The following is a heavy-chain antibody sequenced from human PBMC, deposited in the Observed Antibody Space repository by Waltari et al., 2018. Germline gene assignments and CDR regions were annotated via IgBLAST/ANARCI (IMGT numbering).Heavy chain of an antibody. CDR1: GDTFTDNY. D-gene: IGHD3-10*01. CDR3: AAALGGGISASRPFHF. CDR2: LDPEDGQA. V-gene: IGHV1-69-2*01. J-gene: IGHJ3*01. Sequence: EVQLLQSGAEVKKPGTPVKISCKVSGDTFTDNYIHWIQQAPGKGLQWMGLLDPEDGQAVYAETFQGRVTMTADTSIHTAYMELTSLTSEDTAFYYCAAALGGGISASRPFHFWGQGTMITVSS.